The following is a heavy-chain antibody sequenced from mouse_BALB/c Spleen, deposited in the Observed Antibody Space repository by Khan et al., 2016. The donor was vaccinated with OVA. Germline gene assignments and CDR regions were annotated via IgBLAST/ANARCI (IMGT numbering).Heavy chain of an antibody. V-gene: IGHV5-17*02. D-gene: IGHD1-1*01. J-gene: IGHJ2*01. CDR2: ISSDSNTI. Sequence: EVELVESGGGLVQSGGSRKLSCAASGFTFTSYGMHWIRQAPEKGLEWVAYISSDSNTIYYADTVKGRFTISRDNPKNTLFLQMTSLRSGDTAMYFCATSYFYGYYFDYWGQGTTITVSS. CDR3: ATSYFYGYYFDY. CDR1: GFTFTSYG.